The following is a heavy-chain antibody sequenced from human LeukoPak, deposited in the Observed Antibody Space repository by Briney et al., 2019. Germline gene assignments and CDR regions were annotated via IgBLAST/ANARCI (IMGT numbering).Heavy chain of an antibody. J-gene: IGHJ3*02. CDR2: INPNSGGT. CDR1: GYTFTGYY. CDR3: ARANFPYYYDSNGLNAFNI. D-gene: IGHD3-22*01. V-gene: IGHV1-2*02. Sequence: ASVKVSCKASGYTFTGYYMHWVRQAPGQGLEWMGWINPNSGGTNYAQKFQGRVTMTRDTSISTAYMELSSLRSDDTAVCYCARANFPYYYDSNGLNAFNIWGQGTMVTVSS.